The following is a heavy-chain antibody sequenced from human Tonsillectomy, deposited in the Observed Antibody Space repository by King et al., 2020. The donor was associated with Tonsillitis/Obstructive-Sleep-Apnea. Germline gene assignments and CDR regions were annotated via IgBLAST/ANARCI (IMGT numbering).Heavy chain of an antibody. CDR3: SPEGTGFGS. Sequence: VQLVESGGDLVQPGGSLKLSCAASGFTFSASSMHWVRQASGKGLEWVDRIRSKANTYATAYAASVKGRFTISRDDSKNTAYLQMNSLTAEDTAVYYCSPEGTGFGSWGQGTLVTVSS. CDR2: IRSKANTYAT. V-gene: IGHV3-73*01. D-gene: IGHD1-1*01. CDR1: GFTFSASS. J-gene: IGHJ4*02.